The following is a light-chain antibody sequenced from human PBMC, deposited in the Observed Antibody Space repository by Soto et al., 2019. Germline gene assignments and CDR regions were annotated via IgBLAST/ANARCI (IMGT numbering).Light chain of an antibody. CDR2: KAS. V-gene: IGKV1-5*03. CDR1: RPLSSW. Sequence: DIQMTQSPSTLSGSVGDKVTITCRAVRPLSSWLAWYQQKPGKAPKLLIYKASTLKSGVPSRFSGSGSGTEFTLTISSLQPDDFATYYCQHYNSYSEAFGQGTKVELK. CDR3: QHYNSYSEA. J-gene: IGKJ1*01.